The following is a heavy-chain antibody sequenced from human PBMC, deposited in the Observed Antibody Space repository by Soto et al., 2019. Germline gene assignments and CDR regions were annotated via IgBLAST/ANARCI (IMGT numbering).Heavy chain of an antibody. Sequence: SWIRQPPGKGLEWIGYIFYSGNTNYNPSLKSRLTISVDTSKNQFSLKLSSVSAADTAVYYCXXXXXRYYFDYWGQGNMVTVS. CDR2: IFYSGNT. J-gene: IGHJ4*02. CDR3: XXXXXRYYFDY. V-gene: IGHV4-59*01.